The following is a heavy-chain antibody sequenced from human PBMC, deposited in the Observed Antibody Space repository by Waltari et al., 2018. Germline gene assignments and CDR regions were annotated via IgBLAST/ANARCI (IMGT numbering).Heavy chain of an antibody. J-gene: IGHJ6*03. D-gene: IGHD3-22*01. CDR3: ARASYYDSSGYYDYYYYYMDV. CDR1: GGSISSYY. CDR2: IYTSGST. V-gene: IGHV4-4*07. Sequence: QVQLQESGPGLVKPSETLSLTCTVSGGSISSYYWNWIRQPAGKGLEWIGRIYTSGSTNYNPSLKSRVTMSVDTSKNQFSLKLSSVTAADTAVYYCARASYYDSSGYYDYYYYYMDVWGKGTTVTVSS.